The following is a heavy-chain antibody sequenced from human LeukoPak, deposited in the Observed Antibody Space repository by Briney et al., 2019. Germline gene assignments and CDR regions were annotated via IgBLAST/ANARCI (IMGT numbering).Heavy chain of an antibody. Sequence: GGSLRLSCAASGFTFSSYSMDWVRQAPGKGLEWVSSISSSSSYIYYADSVKGRFTISRDNAKNSLYLQMNSLRAEDTAVYYCARDSPMVRGVIIGVFDYWGQGTLVTVSS. J-gene: IGHJ4*02. V-gene: IGHV3-21*01. CDR3: ARDSPMVRGVIIGVFDY. CDR1: GFTFSSYS. D-gene: IGHD3-10*01. CDR2: ISSSSSYI.